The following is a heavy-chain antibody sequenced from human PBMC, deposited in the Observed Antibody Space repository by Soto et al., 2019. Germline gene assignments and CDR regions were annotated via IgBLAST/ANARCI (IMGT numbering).Heavy chain of an antibody. D-gene: IGHD3-3*01. J-gene: IGHJ6*02. CDR1: GFRFDDYN. V-gene: IGHV3-43*01. Sequence: VGSLRLSCAASGFRFDDYNMHWVRQAPGKGLEWVSLITWNGGNTYYADSVKGRFTISRDGTTQSVSLQMTGLKREGTGLYYCARETLSFGSALDVWGQGTTVTVSS. CDR2: ITWNGGNT. CDR3: ARETLSFGSALDV.